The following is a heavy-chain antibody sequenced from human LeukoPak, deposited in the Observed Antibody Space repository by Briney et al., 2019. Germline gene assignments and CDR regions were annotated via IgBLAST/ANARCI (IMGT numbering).Heavy chain of an antibody. D-gene: IGHD2/OR15-2a*01. J-gene: IGHJ5*02. CDR1: EYEFANYW. Sequence: GDSLKISCKGPEYEFANYWIGWVRQTPGRGLEWMGIAHPATSIIHYGPSFQGQVTISFDRSLSTAYLQWTSLKASDSGMYFCARRKFYDTYLDPWGRGTLFTVSS. CDR2: AHPATSII. V-gene: IGHV5-51*01. CDR3: ARRKFYDTYLDP.